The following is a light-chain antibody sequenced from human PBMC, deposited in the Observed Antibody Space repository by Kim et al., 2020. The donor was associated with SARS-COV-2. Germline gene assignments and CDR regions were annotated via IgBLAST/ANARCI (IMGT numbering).Light chain of an antibody. CDR2: QDA. Sequence: SVSPVQTASITCSGDKLGGKYVCWYQQRPGQSPVLVIYQDAKRPSGIPERVSGSNSGNTATLTISETQAMDEADYYCQAWDSSTVVFGGGTQLTVL. CDR3: QAWDSSTVV. J-gene: IGLJ2*01. V-gene: IGLV3-1*01. CDR1: KLGGKY.